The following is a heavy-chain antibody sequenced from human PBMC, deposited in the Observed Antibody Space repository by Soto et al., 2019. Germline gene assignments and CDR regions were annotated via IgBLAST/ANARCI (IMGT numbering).Heavy chain of an antibody. CDR3: TTHRGQDIVVVPARSVGLFGESKPTYYDFWSGYPKYYYYGMDV. V-gene: IGHV3-15*07. D-gene: IGHD3-3*01. Sequence: GGSLRLSCAASGFTFSNAWMNWVRQAPGKGLEWVGRIKSKTDGGTTDYAAPVKGRFTISRDDSKNTLYLQMNSLKTEDTAVYYCTTHRGQDIVVVPARSVGLFGESKPTYYDFWSGYPKYYYYGMDVWGQGTTVTVSS. CDR2: IKSKTDGGTT. J-gene: IGHJ6*02. CDR1: GFTFSNAW.